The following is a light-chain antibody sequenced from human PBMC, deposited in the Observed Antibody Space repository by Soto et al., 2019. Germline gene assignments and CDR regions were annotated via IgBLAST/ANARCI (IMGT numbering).Light chain of an antibody. CDR3: SSYTSSSLGV. Sequence: QSVLTQPASVSGSPGQSITISCTGTSSDVGGYNHVSWYQQHPGKAPKLMIYEVSNRPSGVSNRFSGSKSGNTASLTISGLQAEDEADYYCSSYTSSSLGVFGTGTKVTVL. CDR1: SSDVGGYNH. J-gene: IGLJ1*01. V-gene: IGLV2-14*01. CDR2: EVS.